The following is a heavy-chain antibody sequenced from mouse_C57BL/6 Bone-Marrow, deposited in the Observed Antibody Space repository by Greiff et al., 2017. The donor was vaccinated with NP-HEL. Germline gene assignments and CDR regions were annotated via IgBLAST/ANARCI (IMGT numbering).Heavy chain of an antibody. Sequence: VQWVESGAELMKPGASVKLSCKATGYTFTGYWIEWVKQRPGHGLEWIGEILPGSGSTNYKEKFKGKATFTADTSSNTAYMQLSSLTTEDSAIYYCARFPRWLRNAMDYWGQGTSVTVSS. CDR3: ARFPRWLRNAMDY. J-gene: IGHJ4*01. V-gene: IGHV1-9*01. D-gene: IGHD2-2*01. CDR2: ILPGSGST. CDR1: GYTFTGYW.